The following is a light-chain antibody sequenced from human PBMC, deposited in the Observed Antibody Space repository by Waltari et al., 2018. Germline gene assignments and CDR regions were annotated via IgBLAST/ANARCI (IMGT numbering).Light chain of an antibody. CDR2: EDS. CDR1: SSNIGNNY. CDR3: GTWDSSLSGAV. Sequence: QSVLTQPPSVSAAPGQRVTIHCSGGSSNIGNNYVSWYRQFPGTAPKLLIYEDSERPSGIPGLFSCSKSGTSATLDITGLQAGDEADYYCGTWDSSLSGAVFGGGTHLTVL. J-gene: IGLJ7*01. V-gene: IGLV1-51*02.